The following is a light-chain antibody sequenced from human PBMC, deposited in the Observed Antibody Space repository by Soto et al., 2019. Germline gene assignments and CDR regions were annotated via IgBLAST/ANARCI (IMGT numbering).Light chain of an antibody. CDR2: DVF. V-gene: IGKV1-13*02. J-gene: IGKJ5*01. CDR3: KQLETYPLT. Sequence: AIQVTQSPSSLSASVGDTVTITCRASQGISSAFAWYQQKPGKVPRLLIYDVFNLQSGVPSRFSGSGSGTDFTLTISRLQPEDFATYYCKQLETYPLTLGQGTRLEVK. CDR1: QGISSA.